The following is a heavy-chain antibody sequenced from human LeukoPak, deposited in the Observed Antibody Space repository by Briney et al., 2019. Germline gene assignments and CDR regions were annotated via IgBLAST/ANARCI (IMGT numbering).Heavy chain of an antibody. D-gene: IGHD2-2*01. J-gene: IGHJ5*02. Sequence: ASVKVSCKASGYNFTSYAMHWVRQAPGQRLEWMGWINAGNGNTKYSQKFQGRVTITRDTSASTAYMELSSLRSEDTAVNYCARDRYCSSTSCQGVGWFDPWGQGTLVTVSS. CDR3: ARDRYCSSTSCQGVGWFDP. CDR2: INAGNGNT. V-gene: IGHV1-3*01. CDR1: GYNFTSYA.